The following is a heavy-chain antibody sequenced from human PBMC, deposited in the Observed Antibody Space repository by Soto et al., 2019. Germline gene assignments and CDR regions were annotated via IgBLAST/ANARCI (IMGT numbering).Heavy chain of an antibody. CDR2: IYYSGST. J-gene: IGHJ5*02. CDR1: GGSISSSSYY. D-gene: IGHD3-3*01. V-gene: IGHV4-39*01. CDR3: ARQHYDFWSGYQTGRFDP. Sequence: QLQLQESGPGLVKPSETLSLTCTVSGGSISSSSYYWGWIRQPPGKGLEWIGSIYYSGSTYYNPSLKSRVTISVDTSKNQFSLKLSSVTAADTAVYYCARQHYDFWSGYQTGRFDPWGQGTLVTVSS.